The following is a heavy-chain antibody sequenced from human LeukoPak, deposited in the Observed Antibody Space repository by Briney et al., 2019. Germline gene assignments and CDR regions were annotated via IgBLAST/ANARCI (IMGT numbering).Heavy chain of an antibody. V-gene: IGHV3-33*01. CDR1: GFIYSHYG. CDR3: ARDAQRGFDYSNSLED. J-gene: IGHJ4*01. D-gene: IGHD4-11*01. Sequence: GGSLRLSCAASGFIYSHYGMHWVRQAPGKGLEWVAVIWSDGSNRFYAGSVKGRFTISRDNSQNTLFLQMNSLRAEDTAMYYCARDAQRGFDYSNSLEDWGHGTLVTVSS. CDR2: IWSDGSNR.